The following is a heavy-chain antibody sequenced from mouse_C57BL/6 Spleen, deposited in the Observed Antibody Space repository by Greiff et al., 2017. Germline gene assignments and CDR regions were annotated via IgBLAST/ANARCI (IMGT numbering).Heavy chain of an antibody. CDR1: GYTFTGYW. Sequence: VQLQQSGAELMKPGASVKLSCKATGYTFTGYWIEWVKQRPGHGLEWIGEILPGSGSTNYNEKFKGKATFTADTSSNTAYMQLSSLTTEDSAIYYCARCEIYYYGSSHYYAMDYWGQGTSVTVSS. D-gene: IGHD1-1*01. CDR2: ILPGSGST. V-gene: IGHV1-9*01. CDR3: ARCEIYYYGSSHYYAMDY. J-gene: IGHJ4*01.